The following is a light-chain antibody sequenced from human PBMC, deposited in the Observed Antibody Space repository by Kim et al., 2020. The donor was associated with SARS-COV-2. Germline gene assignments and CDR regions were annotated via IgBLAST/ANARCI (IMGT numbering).Light chain of an antibody. CDR2: GAS. J-gene: IGKJ1*01. V-gene: IGKV3-20*01. CDR1: QSVSSSY. CDR3: QQYGSSPMT. Sequence: EIVLTQSPGTLSLSPGERATLSCRANQSVSSSYLAWYQQKPGQAPRLLIYGASSRAAAIPDRFSGSGSGTDFTLTISRLEPEDCAVYYCQQYGSSPMTFGQGTKVDIK.